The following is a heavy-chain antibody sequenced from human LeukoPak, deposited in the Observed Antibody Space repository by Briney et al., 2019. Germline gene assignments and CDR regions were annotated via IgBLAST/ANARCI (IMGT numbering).Heavy chain of an antibody. Sequence: GGSLRLSCAASGFTFSTYWMHWVRQAPGKGLVWVSRINSDGTSTDYADSVKGRFTISRDNAKNTLYLQMNSLRAEDTAVYYCARGLYYGSGSYYVWGQGTMVTVSS. V-gene: IGHV3-74*01. D-gene: IGHD3-10*01. CDR3: ARGLYYGSGSYYV. CDR2: INSDGTST. CDR1: GFTFSTYW. J-gene: IGHJ3*01.